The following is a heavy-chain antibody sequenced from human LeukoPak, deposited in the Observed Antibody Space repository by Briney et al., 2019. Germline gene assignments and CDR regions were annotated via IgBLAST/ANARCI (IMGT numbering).Heavy chain of an antibody. CDR2: IYYSGGT. D-gene: IGHD6-13*01. V-gene: IGHV4-59*11. CDR1: GGSISSHH. J-gene: IGHJ4*02. Sequence: SETLSLTCTVSGGSISSHHWSWIRQPPGKGLEGSGYIYYSGGTNYHPSLKSRVTISVDTSKNQFSLKLCSVTAADTAVYYCARDRGSIAAAWNFDYWGQGTLVTVSS. CDR3: ARDRGSIAAAWNFDY.